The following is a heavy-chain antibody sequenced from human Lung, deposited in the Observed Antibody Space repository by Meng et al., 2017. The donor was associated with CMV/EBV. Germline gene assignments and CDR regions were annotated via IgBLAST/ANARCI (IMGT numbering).Heavy chain of an antibody. Sequence: QVRLVQSGSELKNLGASVKVSCKASGYSFRSYAVNWLRQAPGRGLEWMGWINPSTAHPTYAQDFTGRFVFSLDISVNTAYLQINSLKAEDTAIYYCVRDVPDGDISLFDSWGQGTLVTVSS. CDR1: GYSFRSYA. D-gene: IGHD2-21*02. CDR2: INPSTAHP. V-gene: IGHV7-4-1*02. J-gene: IGHJ4*02. CDR3: VRDVPDGDISLFDS.